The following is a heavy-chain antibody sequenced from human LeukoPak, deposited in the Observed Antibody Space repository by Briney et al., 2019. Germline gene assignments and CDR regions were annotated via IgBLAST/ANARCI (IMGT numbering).Heavy chain of an antibody. J-gene: IGHJ4*02. D-gene: IGHD6-13*01. V-gene: IGHV3-30*02. CDR1: GFTFSSYG. Sequence: GGSLRLSCAASGFTFSSYGMHWVRQAPGKGLEWVAFIRYDGSNKYYADSVKGQFTISRDNSKNTLYLQMNSLRAEDTAVYYCAKVEAADQDYFDYWGQGTLVTVSS. CDR2: IRYDGSNK. CDR3: AKVEAADQDYFDY.